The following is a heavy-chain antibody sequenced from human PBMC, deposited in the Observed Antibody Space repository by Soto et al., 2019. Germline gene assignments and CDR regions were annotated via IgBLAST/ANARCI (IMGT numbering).Heavy chain of an antibody. CDR2: IIPILGIA. CDR3: ARGGGEHIVVVTAINYYYYGMDV. CDR1: GGTFSSYT. D-gene: IGHD2-21*02. J-gene: IGHJ6*02. V-gene: IGHV1-69*02. Sequence: QVQLVQSGAEVKKPGSSVKVSCKASGGTFSSYTISWVRQAPGQGLEWMGRIIPILGIANYAQKFQGRVTITADKSTSTXXMXLXXLRSEDTAVYYCARGGGEHIVVVTAINYYYYGMDVWGQGTTVTVSS.